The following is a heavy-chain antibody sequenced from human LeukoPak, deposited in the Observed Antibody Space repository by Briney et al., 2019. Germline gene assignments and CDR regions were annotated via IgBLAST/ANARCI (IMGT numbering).Heavy chain of an antibody. D-gene: IGHD4-23*01. V-gene: IGHV4-59*01. Sequence: SETLSLTCTVSGGSISSYYWSWIRQPPGKGLEWFGYIYYSGSTNYNPSLKSRVTISVDTSKHQFSLKLNSVTAADTAVYYCARDYGGNSNYYYYGMDVWGQGTTVTVSS. CDR2: IYYSGST. J-gene: IGHJ6*02. CDR1: GGSISSYY. CDR3: ARDYGGNSNYYYYGMDV.